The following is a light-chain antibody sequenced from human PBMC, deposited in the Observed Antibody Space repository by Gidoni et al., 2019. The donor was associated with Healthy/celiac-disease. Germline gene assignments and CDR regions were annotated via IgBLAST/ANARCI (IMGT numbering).Light chain of an antibody. V-gene: IGKV3-20*01. J-gene: IGKJ1*01. CDR1: QSVSSSY. CDR3: QQYGSSRWT. Sequence: DIVLTQSPGTLSLSPGERATLSCRASQSVSSSYLAWYQQKPGQAPRLLIYDASSRATGIPDRFSGSGSGTDFTLTISRLEPEDFAVYYCQQYGSSRWTFGQGTKVEIK. CDR2: DAS.